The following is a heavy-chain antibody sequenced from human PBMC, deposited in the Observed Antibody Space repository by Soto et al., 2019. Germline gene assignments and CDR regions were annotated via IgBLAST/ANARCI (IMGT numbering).Heavy chain of an antibody. CDR3: AGRCDSTTCLGHFDY. CDR2: ILPIFATA. J-gene: IGHJ4*02. Sequence: QVQLVQSGGEVKKPGPSVKVSCKASGGTFNNYVVNWVRQAPGQGLEWMGGILPIFATANYAQKFQGRVAITADKSTSTAYMELTSLRSEDTAVYYCAGRCDSTTCLGHFDYWGQGTLVTVAS. CDR1: GGTFNNYV. V-gene: IGHV1-69*06. D-gene: IGHD2-2*01.